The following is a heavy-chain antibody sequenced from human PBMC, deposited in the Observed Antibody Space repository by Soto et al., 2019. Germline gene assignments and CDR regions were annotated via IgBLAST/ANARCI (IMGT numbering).Heavy chain of an antibody. CDR3: ARSFGDYVTSYNTYYYDGMDV. Sequence: GASVKVSCKAPGYTFTSYDINWVRQATGQGLEWMGWMNPNRGNTGYAQKFQGRVTMTRNTSISTAYMELSSLRSEDTAVYYCARSFGDYVTSYNTYYYDGMDVSGQGTTDTVSS. J-gene: IGHJ6*02. D-gene: IGHD4-17*01. V-gene: IGHV1-8*01. CDR1: GYTFTSYD. CDR2: MNPNRGNT.